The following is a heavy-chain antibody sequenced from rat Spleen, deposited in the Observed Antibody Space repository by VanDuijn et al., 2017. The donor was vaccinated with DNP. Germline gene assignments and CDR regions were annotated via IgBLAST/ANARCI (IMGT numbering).Heavy chain of an antibody. Sequence: EVQLVESGGGAVQPGRSLKLSCVASGFIFRNYWMTWIRQAPGKGLEWVASITTTGDSNYYSDSLKGRFSISRDNAKSTLYLQMDSLRSEDTATYYCATEASWFAYWGQGTLVTVSS. CDR1: GFIFRNYW. J-gene: IGHJ3*01. CDR2: ITTTGDSN. V-gene: IGHV5-31*01. CDR3: ATEASWFAY.